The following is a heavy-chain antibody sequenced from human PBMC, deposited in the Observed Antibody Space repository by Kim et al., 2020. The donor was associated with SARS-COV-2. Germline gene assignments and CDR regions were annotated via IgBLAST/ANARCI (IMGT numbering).Heavy chain of an antibody. Sequence: GGSLRLSCAASGFTFSGYYICWIRQAPGKGPQWVSYISARSTKRLYADSVKGRFTISRDNAKNSLYLQMNSLKPEDSAIYYCATTGYEPDYVGQGTLVTV. CDR3: ATTGYEPDY. CDR1: GFTFSGYY. D-gene: IGHD3-9*01. V-gene: IGHV3-11*04. J-gene: IGHJ4*02. CDR2: ISARSTKR.